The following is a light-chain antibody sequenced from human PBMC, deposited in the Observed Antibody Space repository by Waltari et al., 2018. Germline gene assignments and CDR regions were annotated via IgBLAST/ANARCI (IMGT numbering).Light chain of an antibody. V-gene: IGKV3-11*01. J-gene: IGKJ2*01. CDR2: DAS. CDR3: QQRSNWTPHT. CDR1: QSVGTH. Sequence: EIVLTQSPASLSLSPGETATLSCRASQSVGTHLAWYQQRPGQAPRLLIYDASNRATGIPARFRGSGSGTDFTLTISSLEPEDFAVYYCQQRSNWTPHTFGQGARLEIK.